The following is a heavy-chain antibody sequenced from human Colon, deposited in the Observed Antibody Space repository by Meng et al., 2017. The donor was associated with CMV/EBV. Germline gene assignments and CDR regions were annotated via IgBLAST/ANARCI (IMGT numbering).Heavy chain of an antibody. V-gene: IGHV4-39*07. CDR3: ARAPPWLITMVDNFDL. D-gene: IGHD3-10*01. CDR1: GGSISATTGHY. CDR2: IDYGGSS. Sequence: SETLSLTCTVSGGSISATTGHYWGWIRQPPGKGLEWVASIDYGGSSYFNPSLSSRVSISLDPSTNQISLELRSLTAADTAVYYCARAPPWLITMVDNFDLWGQGTLVTVSS. J-gene: IGHJ4*02.